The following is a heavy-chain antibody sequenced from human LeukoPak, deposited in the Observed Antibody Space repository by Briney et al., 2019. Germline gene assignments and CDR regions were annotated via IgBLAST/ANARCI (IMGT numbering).Heavy chain of an antibody. J-gene: IGHJ4*02. CDR2: IYYSGST. D-gene: IGHD3-22*01. CDR3: ARAETYYDSSGYYFDY. Sequence: SETLSLTCTVSGGSISNYYWSWIRQPPGKGLEWIGYIYYSGSTNYNHSLKSRVTISADTSKNQFSLKLSSVTAADTAVYYCARAETYYDSSGYYFDYWGQGTLVAVSS. CDR1: GGSISNYY. V-gene: IGHV4-59*01.